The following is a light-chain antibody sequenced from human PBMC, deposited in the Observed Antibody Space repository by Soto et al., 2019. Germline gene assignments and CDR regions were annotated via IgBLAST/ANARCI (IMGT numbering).Light chain of an antibody. CDR3: QQYDKLVS. Sequence: DIQMTQSPDSLSASVGDRVNITCQASQDISNYLNWYQQKAGKAPKLLIYDTSELHTGVPSRFSGSGSGTDFTFTISSLQPEDIATYYCQQYDKLVSFGQGTKLEIK. CDR1: QDISNY. J-gene: IGKJ2*01. V-gene: IGKV1-33*01. CDR2: DTS.